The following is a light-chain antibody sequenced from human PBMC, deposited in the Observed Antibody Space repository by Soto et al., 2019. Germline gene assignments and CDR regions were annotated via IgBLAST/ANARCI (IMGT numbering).Light chain of an antibody. CDR2: DTS. Sequence: EIGLTQSPATLSLSPGDRATLSCRASQSVSRYLAWYQQKPGQAPRLLIHDTSTRATGVPDTFSGSGSGTEFPLTISRLEPEDSAIYYCQQRFSCPPIFGGGPHFEIK. J-gene: IGKJ4*01. V-gene: IGKV3-11*01. CDR1: QSVSRY. CDR3: QQRFSCPPI.